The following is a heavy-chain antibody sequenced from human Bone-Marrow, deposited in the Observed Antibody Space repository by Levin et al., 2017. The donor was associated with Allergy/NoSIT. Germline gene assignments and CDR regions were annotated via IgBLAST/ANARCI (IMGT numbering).Heavy chain of an antibody. Sequence: LSLPCAASGFTFSSYAMHWVRQAPGKGLEYVSGISSNGGSTYCANSMKGRFTISRDNSKNTLYLQMGSLRAEDMGVYYCARERCSSSSCYQSFDYWGQGTLVTVSS. J-gene: IGHJ4*02. CDR1: GFTFSSYA. CDR2: ISSNGGST. V-gene: IGHV3-64*01. CDR3: ARERCSSSSCYQSFDY. D-gene: IGHD2-2*01.